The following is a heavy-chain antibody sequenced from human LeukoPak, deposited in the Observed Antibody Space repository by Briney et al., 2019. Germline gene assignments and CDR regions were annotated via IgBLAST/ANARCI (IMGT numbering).Heavy chain of an antibody. CDR3: ARDRAILVWFGESGYGAFDI. CDR1: GDSISSSTYITTYY. J-gene: IGHJ3*02. V-gene: IGHV4-39*07. Sequence: RPSETLSLTCTVSGDSISSSTYITTYYWGWIRQPPGKGLEWIGSITYSGTTHYDASLKSRVTISVDTSKNQFSLRLSSVTAADTAVYYCARDRAILVWFGESGYGAFDIWGQGTMVTVSS. D-gene: IGHD3-10*01. CDR2: ITYSGTT.